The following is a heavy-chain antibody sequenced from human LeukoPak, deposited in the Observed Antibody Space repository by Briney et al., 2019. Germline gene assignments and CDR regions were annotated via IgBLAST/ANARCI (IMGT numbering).Heavy chain of an antibody. J-gene: IGHJ4*02. Sequence: GGSLRLSCAASGFTFSSYWMHWVRQAPGKGLVWVSRINSDGSTTSYADSVKGRFTISRDNAKNTLYLQMNSLRAEDTAVYYCAREVVVAATPLDYWGQGTLVTVSS. CDR3: AREVVVAATPLDY. CDR1: GFTFSSYW. CDR2: INSDGSTT. V-gene: IGHV3-74*01. D-gene: IGHD2-15*01.